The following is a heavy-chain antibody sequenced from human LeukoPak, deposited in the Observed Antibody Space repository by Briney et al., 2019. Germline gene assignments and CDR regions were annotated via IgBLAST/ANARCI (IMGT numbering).Heavy chain of an antibody. D-gene: IGHD3-9*01. J-gene: IGHJ4*02. Sequence: GGSLRLSCAASEFTFSSYSMNWVRQAPGKGLEWVSSISSSSTYIYYADSVKGRFTISRDNAKNSLFLQMNSLGAEDTAVYYCARDPPRKYHDILTTYQSDFDYWGQGTLVTVSS. CDR1: EFTFSSYS. V-gene: IGHV3-21*01. CDR3: ARDPPRKYHDILTTYQSDFDY. CDR2: ISSSSTYI.